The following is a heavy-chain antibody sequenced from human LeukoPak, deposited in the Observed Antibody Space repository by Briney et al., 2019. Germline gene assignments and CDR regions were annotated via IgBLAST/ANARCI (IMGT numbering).Heavy chain of an antibody. V-gene: IGHV3-74*01. J-gene: IGHJ4*02. CDR1: GFTFSNYW. Sequence: GGSLRLSCAASGFTFSNYWMHWVRQVPGKGLVWVSRTNPGGSNTAYADSVKGRFTISRDNARNTLYLQMDSLRAEDTAVYYCARSNQADDFWGQGTLVTVSS. CDR3: ARSNQADDF. D-gene: IGHD1-14*01. CDR2: TNPGGSNT.